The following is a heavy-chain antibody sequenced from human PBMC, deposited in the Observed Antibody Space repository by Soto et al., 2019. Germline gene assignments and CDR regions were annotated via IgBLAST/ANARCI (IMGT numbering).Heavy chain of an antibody. V-gene: IGHV3-23*01. CDR3: ANARYCSGGSCYGLPYYYGMDV. CDR1: GFPFSSYA. J-gene: IGHJ6*02. D-gene: IGHD2-15*01. CDR2: ISGSGAGT. Sequence: EVHLLASGGGLVQPGGSLRLSCAASGFPFSSYAMSWVRQAPGKGLEWVSGISGSGAGTYYADSVQGRFTISSDNAENTLYLEMNSLRAEDTAVYYCANARYCSGGSCYGLPYYYGMDVWGQGTTVTVSS.